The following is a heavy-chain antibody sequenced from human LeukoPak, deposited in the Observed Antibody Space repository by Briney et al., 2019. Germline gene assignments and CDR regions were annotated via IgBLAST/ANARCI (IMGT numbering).Heavy chain of an antibody. CDR1: GLILSNNG. D-gene: IGHD2-2*01. CDR2: IVGGADAT. V-gene: IGHV3-23*01. J-gene: IGHJ4*02. Sequence: GGSLRLSCAASGLILSNNGMSWVRQAPGKGLEWVSAIVGGADATYYADSVKGRFTISRDNSKNTLYLQMGSLRAEDMAVYYCARSKGYCSSTSCYYFDYWGQGTLVTVSS. CDR3: ARSKGYCSSTSCYYFDY.